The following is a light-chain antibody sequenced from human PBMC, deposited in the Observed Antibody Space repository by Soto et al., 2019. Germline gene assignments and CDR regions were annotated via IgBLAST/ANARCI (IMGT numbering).Light chain of an antibody. CDR2: DAS. CDR1: QSVSSY. J-gene: IGKJ5*01. Sequence: EIVLTQSPATLSLSPGARATLSCRASQSVSSYLAWYQQKPGQAPRLLLYDASNRATGIPARFSGSGSGTDFTLTISSLEPEDFAVYYCQQRSNWPLITFGQGTRLEIK. CDR3: QQRSNWPLIT. V-gene: IGKV3-11*01.